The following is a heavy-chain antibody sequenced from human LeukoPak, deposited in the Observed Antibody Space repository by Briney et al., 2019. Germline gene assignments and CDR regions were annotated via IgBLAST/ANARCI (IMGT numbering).Heavy chain of an antibody. J-gene: IGHJ3*02. V-gene: IGHV3-21*04. Sequence: GGSLRLSCAASGFTFSSYSMNWVRQAPGKGLEWVSSISSSSSYIYYADSVKGRFTISRDNAKNSLYLQMNSLRAEDTALYYCAKDYVYDYGGKASAFDIWGQGTMVTVSS. CDR1: GFTFSSYS. CDR3: AKDYVYDYGGKASAFDI. D-gene: IGHD4-23*01. CDR2: ISSSSSYI.